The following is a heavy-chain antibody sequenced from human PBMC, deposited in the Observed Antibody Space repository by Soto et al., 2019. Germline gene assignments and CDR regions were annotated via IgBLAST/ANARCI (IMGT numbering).Heavy chain of an antibody. V-gene: IGHV3-53*04. Sequence: VQLVESGGGLVQPGGSLRLSCAASGFTVSSNYMSWVRQAPGKGLEWVSVIYSGGSTYYADSVKGRFTISRHNSKNTLYLQMNSLRAEDTAVYYCARVIAARQDYYYYMDVWGKGTTVTVSS. CDR2: IYSGGST. CDR1: GFTVSSNY. D-gene: IGHD6-6*01. J-gene: IGHJ6*03. CDR3: ARVIAARQDYYYYMDV.